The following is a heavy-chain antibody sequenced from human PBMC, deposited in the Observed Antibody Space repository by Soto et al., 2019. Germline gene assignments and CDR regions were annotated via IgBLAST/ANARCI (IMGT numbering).Heavy chain of an antibody. V-gene: IGHV1-2*02. CDR3: ARYDGGDTRFDF. D-gene: IGHD2-21*02. Sequence: QVQLVQSGAEVKKPGASVKVSCQTSGYTFLDSYIHWVRQAPGQVMEWMGYIDPNSGDTNYGKVVQGRLTVTRDTSVSTIYMEVNRLKSGDTAFYYCARYDGGDTRFDFWGPGTLVTVSS. CDR1: GYTFLDSY. J-gene: IGHJ4*02. CDR2: IDPNSGDT.